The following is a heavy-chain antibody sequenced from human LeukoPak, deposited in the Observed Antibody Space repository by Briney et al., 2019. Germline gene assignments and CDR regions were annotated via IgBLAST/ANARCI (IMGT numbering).Heavy chain of an antibody. CDR3: ARDDYDFWSGYSPASLDAFDI. D-gene: IGHD3-3*01. V-gene: IGHV3-21*01. CDR2: ISSSSSYI. J-gene: IGHJ3*02. CDR1: GFTFSSYS. Sequence: GGSLRLSCAASGFTFSSYSMNWVRQAPGKGLEWVSSISSSSSYIYYADSVKGRFTISRDNAENSLYLQMNSLRAEDAAVYYCARDDYDFWSGYSPASLDAFDIWGQGTMVTVSS.